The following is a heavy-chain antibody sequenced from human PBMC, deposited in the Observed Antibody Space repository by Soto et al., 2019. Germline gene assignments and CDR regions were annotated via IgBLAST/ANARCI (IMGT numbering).Heavy chain of an antibody. V-gene: IGHV4-34*01. CDR2: INDSGSI. CDR1: GGSFSGYY. CDR3: ARESHDILTGPPWVWYFDL. D-gene: IGHD3-9*01. J-gene: IGHJ2*01. Sequence: QVQLQQWGAGPLRPLETLSLTCGVSGGSFSGYYWAWIRQSPGKGLEWIGEINDSGSINYNPSLKRLFRIPVDTSKNHYSLNLRSGTAADTAVYYVARESHDILTGPPWVWYFDLWGRGTLVTVSS.